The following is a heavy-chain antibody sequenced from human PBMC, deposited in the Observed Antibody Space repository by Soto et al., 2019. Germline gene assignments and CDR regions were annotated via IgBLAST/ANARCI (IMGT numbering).Heavy chain of an antibody. J-gene: IGHJ4*02. Sequence: QVQLVQSGAEVKKPGSSVKVSCKASGGTFSSYAISWVRQAPGQGLEWMGGIIPIFGTANYIQKVQGRVTITADESTSTAYMELSSLRSEDTAVYYCARGWYYYDSSGYSFDYWGQGTLVSVSS. CDR2: IIPIFGTA. CDR3: ARGWYYYDSSGYSFDY. D-gene: IGHD3-22*01. CDR1: GGTFSSYA. V-gene: IGHV1-69*01.